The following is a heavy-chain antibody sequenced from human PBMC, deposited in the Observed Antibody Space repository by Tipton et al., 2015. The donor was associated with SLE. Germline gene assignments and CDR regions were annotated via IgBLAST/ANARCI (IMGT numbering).Heavy chain of an antibody. CDR3: AKWVGSGVYGLD. D-gene: IGHD5/OR15-5a*01. CDR2: IKYDVSNK. V-gene: IGHV3-30*02. J-gene: IGHJ4*02. CDR1: GFPFSTHD. Sequence: SLRLSCAAAGFPFSTHDMNWVRQAPGKGLKGVAFIKYDVSNKYYADSVKSRFTISRDNSGNWLYLQMNSLRPDDTAIYYCAKWVGSGVYGLDWGRGTLVTVSS.